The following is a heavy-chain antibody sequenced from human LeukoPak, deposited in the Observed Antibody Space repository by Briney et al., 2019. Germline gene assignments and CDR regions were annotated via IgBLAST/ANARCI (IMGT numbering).Heavy chain of an antibody. J-gene: IGHJ6*02. Sequence: SETLSLTCTVSGDSINSYYWSWIRQPPGKGLEWIGYIYYSGSTNYNPSLKSRVTISVDTSKSQFSLKLSSVTAADTAVYYCARAIDSSGWYYYGMDVWGQGTAVTVSS. CDR2: IYYSGST. V-gene: IGHV4-59*01. CDR3: ARAIDSSGWYYYGMDV. D-gene: IGHD6-19*01. CDR1: GDSINSYY.